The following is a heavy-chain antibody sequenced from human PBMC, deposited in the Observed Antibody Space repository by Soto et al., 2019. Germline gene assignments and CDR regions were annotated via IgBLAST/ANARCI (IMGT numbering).Heavy chain of an antibody. D-gene: IGHD3-10*01. CDR2: INAGNGNT. CDR3: ASLLWFGEKTASYFDY. J-gene: IGHJ4*02. Sequence: GASVKVSCKASGYTFTSYAMHWVRQAPGQRLEWMGWINAGNGNTKYSQKFQGRVTITRDTSASTAYMELSSLRSEDTAVYYCASLLWFGEKTASYFDYWGQGTLVTVSS. V-gene: IGHV1-3*01. CDR1: GYTFTSYA.